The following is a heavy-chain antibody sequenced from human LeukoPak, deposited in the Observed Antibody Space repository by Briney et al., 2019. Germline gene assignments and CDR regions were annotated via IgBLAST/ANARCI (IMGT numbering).Heavy chain of an antibody. CDR2: IIPILGIA. Sequence: SVKVSCKASGGTFISYTISWVRQAPGQGLEWMGRIIPILGIANYAQKFQGRVTITADKSTSTAYMELSSLRSEDTAVYYCARDGSCSPQDFDYWGQGTLVTVSS. J-gene: IGHJ4*02. CDR1: GGTFISYT. V-gene: IGHV1-69*04. D-gene: IGHD2-15*01. CDR3: ARDGSCSPQDFDY.